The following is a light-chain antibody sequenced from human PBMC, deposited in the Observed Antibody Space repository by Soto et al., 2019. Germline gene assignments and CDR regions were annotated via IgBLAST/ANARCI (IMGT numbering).Light chain of an antibody. J-gene: IGKJ4*01. CDR3: MQALQSAQLT. Sequence: DIVMTQSPLSLPVTPGETASISCRSSQSLLHSNGYNYLDWYLQKPGQSPQLLIYLGSNRASGVTDRFSGSGSGTDFTLKISRVEAEDVGVYYCMQALQSAQLTFGGGTTVEI. CDR1: QSLLHSNGYNY. V-gene: IGKV2-28*01. CDR2: LGS.